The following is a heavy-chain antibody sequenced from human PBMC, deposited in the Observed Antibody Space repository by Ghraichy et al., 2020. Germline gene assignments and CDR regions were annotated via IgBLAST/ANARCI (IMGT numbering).Heavy chain of an antibody. D-gene: IGHD3-3*01. CDR1: GFSLSTSGVG. CDR3: AHLRGDFRPRGFDP. Sequence: SGPTLVKPTQTLTLTCTFSGFSLSTSGVGVGWIRQPPGKALEWLALIYWDDDKRYSPSLKSRLTITKDTSKNQVVLTMTNMDPVDTATYYCAHLRGDFRPRGFDPWGQGTLVTVSS. V-gene: IGHV2-5*02. CDR2: IYWDDDK. J-gene: IGHJ5*02.